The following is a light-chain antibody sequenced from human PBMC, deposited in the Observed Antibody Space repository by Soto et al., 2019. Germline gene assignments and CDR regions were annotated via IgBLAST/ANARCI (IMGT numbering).Light chain of an antibody. V-gene: IGLV2-14*01. J-gene: IGLJ1*01. Sequence: QSMLTQPASVSVSPGQSITSSCTGTSSDVGAYNRVSWYQQRSGKAPKLMVYEVTNRPSGVSNRFSGSKSGNTASLTISGLQAEDEADYYCLSYTTSSSYVFGTGTKVTVL. CDR1: SSDVGAYNR. CDR3: LSYTTSSSYV. CDR2: EVT.